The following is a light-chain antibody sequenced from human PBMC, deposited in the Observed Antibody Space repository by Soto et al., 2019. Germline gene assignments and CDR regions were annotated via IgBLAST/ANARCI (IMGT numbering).Light chain of an antibody. CDR3: AAWDDTLSGYV. Sequence: QSVLTQPPSASGTPGQSVTMSCSGSTPNIGTHYVSLYQHLPGSAPKLLIHSNDQRPSGVPDRISASRSGTSASLAISGLRSEDEADYYCAAWDDTLSGYVFGGGTNVTVL. CDR2: SND. CDR1: TPNIGTHY. J-gene: IGLJ1*01. V-gene: IGLV1-47*01.